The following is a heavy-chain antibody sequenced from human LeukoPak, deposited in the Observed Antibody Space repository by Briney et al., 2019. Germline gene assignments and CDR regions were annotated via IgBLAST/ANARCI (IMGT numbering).Heavy chain of an antibody. CDR1: GFTFSSYA. V-gene: IGHV3-23*01. CDR3: ARGSTYYDSSGQVPFDY. CDR2: ISGSGGST. J-gene: IGHJ4*02. D-gene: IGHD3-22*01. Sequence: GGSLRLSCAASGFTFSSYAMSWVRQAPGKGLEWVSAISGSGGSTYYADSVRGRFTISRDNGKNTLYLQMNSLRAEDTAVYYCARGSTYYDSSGQVPFDYWGQGTLVTVSS.